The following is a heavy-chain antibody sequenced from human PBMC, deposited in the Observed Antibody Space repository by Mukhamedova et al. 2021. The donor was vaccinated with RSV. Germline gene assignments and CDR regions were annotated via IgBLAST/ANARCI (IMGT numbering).Heavy chain of an antibody. Sequence: EYMGWTSGYSSYTKYAEKFQGRLTMTTDTSTSTVYMELRSLRSDDTAVYFCARGSSTSGYGLDVWGQGTSVTVSS. CDR2: TSGYSSYT. J-gene: IGHJ6*02. V-gene: IGHV1-18*01. CDR3: ARGSSTSGYGLDV. D-gene: IGHD2-2*01.